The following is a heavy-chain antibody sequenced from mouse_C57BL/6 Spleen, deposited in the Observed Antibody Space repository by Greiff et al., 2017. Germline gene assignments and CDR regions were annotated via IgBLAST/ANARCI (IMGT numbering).Heavy chain of an antibody. D-gene: IGHD1-1*01. CDR3: TRRGYGSSYGYLDV. J-gene: IGHJ1*03. CDR2: IDPETGGT. V-gene: IGHV1-15*01. CDR1: GYTFTDYE. Sequence: VKLMESGAELVRPGASVTLSCKASGYTFTDYEMHWVKQTPVHGLEWIGAIDPETGGTAYNQKFKGKAILTADKSSSTAYMELRSLTSEDSAVYYGTRRGYGSSYGYLDVWGTGTTVTVSS.